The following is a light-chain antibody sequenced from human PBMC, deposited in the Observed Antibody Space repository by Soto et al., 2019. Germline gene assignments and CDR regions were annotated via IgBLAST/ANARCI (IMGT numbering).Light chain of an antibody. J-gene: IGLJ1*01. Sequence: QSALTQPPSVSGSPGQSVAISCTGTSSDVAAYNRVSWFQQSPGTAPKLLIYKVSNRPSGVPDRFSGSKSGNTASLTISGLQAEDEADYYCSLYTSSSTYVFGTGTKLTVL. V-gene: IGLV2-18*01. CDR2: KVS. CDR3: SLYTSSSTYV. CDR1: SSDVAAYNR.